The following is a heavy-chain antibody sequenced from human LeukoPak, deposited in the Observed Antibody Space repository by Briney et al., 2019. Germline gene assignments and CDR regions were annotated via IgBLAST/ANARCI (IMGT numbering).Heavy chain of an antibody. D-gene: IGHD6-6*01. V-gene: IGHV3-7*01. Sequence: PGGSLRLSCAASGFTFSSYSMNWVRQAPGKGLEWVANIKQDGSEKYYVDSVKGRFTISRDNAKNSLYLQMNSLRAEDTAVYYCASYSSSRVDYWGQGTLVTVSS. CDR3: ASYSSSRVDY. CDR2: IKQDGSEK. J-gene: IGHJ4*02. CDR1: GFTFSSYS.